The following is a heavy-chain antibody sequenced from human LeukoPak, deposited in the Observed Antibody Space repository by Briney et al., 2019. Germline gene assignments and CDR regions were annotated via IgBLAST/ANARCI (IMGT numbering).Heavy chain of an antibody. D-gene: IGHD6-13*01. CDR1: GGSISSYY. CDR2: IYSSGST. J-gene: IGHJ4*02. CDR3: ARGNSSSWPLDY. V-gene: IGHV4-4*07. Sequence: SETLSLTCTVSGGSISSYYWSWIRQPPGKGLEWIGRIYSSGSTNYNPSLKSRLTMSVDTSKSQFSLNLNSVTAADTAVYYCARGNSSSWPLDYWGQGTLVTVSS.